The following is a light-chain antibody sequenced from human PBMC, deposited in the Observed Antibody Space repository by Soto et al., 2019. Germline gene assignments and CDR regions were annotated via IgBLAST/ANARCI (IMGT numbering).Light chain of an antibody. J-gene: IGKJ4*01. V-gene: IGKV1-39*01. CDR1: QSISSY. CDR2: AAS. Sequence: DIQMTQSPSSLSASVGDRVTITCRASQSISSYLNWYQQKPGKAPKLLIYAASSLQSGVPSRFSGSGYGTDFTLTISSLKPEDFATYYCQKSYSTLTFGGGSKVDIQ. CDR3: QKSYSTLT.